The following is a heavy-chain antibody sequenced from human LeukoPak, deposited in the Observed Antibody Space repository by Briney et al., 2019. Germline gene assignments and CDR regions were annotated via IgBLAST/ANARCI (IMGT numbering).Heavy chain of an antibody. J-gene: IGHJ3*02. V-gene: IGHV3-23*01. CDR1: GFTFSSYG. Sequence: GGSLRLSCAASGFTFSSYGMSWVRQAPGRGLEWVSATSGSGAKTFYADSVKGRFTISSDNSRNTLYLQMNSVRAEDTALYYCAKDQGAYAFDIWGQGTLVTVSS. D-gene: IGHD3-16*01. CDR2: TSGSGAKT. CDR3: AKDQGAYAFDI.